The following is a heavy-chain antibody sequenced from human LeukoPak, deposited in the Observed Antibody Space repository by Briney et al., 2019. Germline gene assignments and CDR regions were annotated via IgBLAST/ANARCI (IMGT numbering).Heavy chain of an antibody. CDR1: GGSFSGYY. CDR3: ARGRKYYYGSGSYYDWFDP. V-gene: IGHV4-34*01. Sequence: PSETLSLTCAVYGGSFSGYYWSWIRQPPGKGLEWIGEINHSGSTNYNPSLKSRVTISVDTSKNQFPLKLSSVTAADTAVYYCARGRKYYYGSGSYYDWFDPWGQGTLVTVSS. D-gene: IGHD3-10*01. CDR2: INHSGST. J-gene: IGHJ5*02.